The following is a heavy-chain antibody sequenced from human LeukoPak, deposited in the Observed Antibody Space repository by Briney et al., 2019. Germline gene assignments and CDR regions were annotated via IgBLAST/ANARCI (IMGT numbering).Heavy chain of an antibody. CDR3: AKDLWSYPPFYYYGMDV. Sequence: GGSLGLSCAASGFSFSSYWMAWVRQAPGKGLEWVANIKPDGSEKKYGDSVKGRFTISRDNSKNTLYLQMNSLRAEDTAVYYCAKDLWSYPPFYYYGMDVWGQATTVTVSS. V-gene: IGHV3-7*01. CDR1: GFSFSSYW. CDR2: IKPDGSEK. J-gene: IGHJ6*02. D-gene: IGHD1-26*01.